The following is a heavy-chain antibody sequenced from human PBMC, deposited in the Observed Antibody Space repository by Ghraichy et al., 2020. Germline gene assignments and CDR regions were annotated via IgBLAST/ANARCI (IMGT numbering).Heavy chain of an antibody. J-gene: IGHJ4*02. CDR2: LDYRGRT. CDR1: GASFTSGSYY. V-gene: IGHV4-39*01. D-gene: IGHD3-16*01. CDR3: ARRYPYSAYLGDFDY. Sequence: SETLSLTCTVSGASFTSGSYYWGWIRQPPGKGLEWVGSLDYRGRTYNNPSLESRVSISVDTSKNPVSLKVRSVTAADTAVYYCARRYPYSAYLGDFDYWGQRTLITVSS.